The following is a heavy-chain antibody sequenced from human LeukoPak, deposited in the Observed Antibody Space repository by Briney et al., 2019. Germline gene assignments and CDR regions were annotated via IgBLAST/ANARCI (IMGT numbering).Heavy chain of an antibody. CDR3: ARIRNENYPDYFEY. CDR2: IYYSGST. Sequence: SETLSLTCTVSGGSISSYYWSWIRQPPGKGLEWIGYIYYSGSTNYNPSLKGRATISVDTSQNQLYLKVTSVTAADTAVYYCARIRNENYPDYFEYWGRGILVTVSS. D-gene: IGHD1-7*01. J-gene: IGHJ4*02. V-gene: IGHV4-59*12. CDR1: GGSISSYY.